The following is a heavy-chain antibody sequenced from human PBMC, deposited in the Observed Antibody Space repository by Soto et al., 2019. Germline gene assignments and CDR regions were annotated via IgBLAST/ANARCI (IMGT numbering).Heavy chain of an antibody. Sequence: QVQVQESGPGLVKPSETLSLTCTVSGDSVTSFYWNWIRQPAGQGLEWIGRIYPSGSTIYNPSLENRVSLSVDRSRDQVSLTFSSVNAADTALYYCARDAYSSPRGAFDLWGQGTLVTVSS. CDR2: IYPSGST. D-gene: IGHD6-19*01. V-gene: IGHV4-4*07. CDR1: GDSVTSFY. J-gene: IGHJ3*01. CDR3: ARDAYSSPRGAFDL.